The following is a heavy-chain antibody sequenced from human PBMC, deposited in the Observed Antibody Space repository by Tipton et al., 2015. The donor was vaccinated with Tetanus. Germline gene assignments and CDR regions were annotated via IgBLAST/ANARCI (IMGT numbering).Heavy chain of an antibody. CDR3: VRDGGSSGWLAY. D-gene: IGHD6-19*01. CDR2: MYSGGDT. V-gene: IGHV3-53*01. Sequence: SLRLSCVASGFIVSSHYMSWVRQAPGKGLEWVSVMYSGGDTYYVDSVKGRFSISRDNAKNTLYLQMNSLRVEDTAVYYCVRDGGSSGWLAYWGQGTRVTVSS. CDR1: GFIVSSHY. J-gene: IGHJ4*02.